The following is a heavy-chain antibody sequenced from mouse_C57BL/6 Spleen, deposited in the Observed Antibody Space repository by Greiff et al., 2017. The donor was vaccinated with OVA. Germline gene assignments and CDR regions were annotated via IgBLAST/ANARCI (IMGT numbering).Heavy chain of an antibody. CDR1: GFTFSSYA. D-gene: IGHD4-1*01. Sequence: EVQVVESGGGLVKPGGSLKLSCAASGFTFSSYAMSWVRQTPEKRLEWVATISDGGSYTYYPANVKGRFTISRNNAKNNLYLQLSHRKSEDKAMYYGARLTGTGYFDVWGKGTTVAVSS. CDR3: ARLTGTGYFDV. V-gene: IGHV5-4*01. J-gene: IGHJ1*03. CDR2: ISDGGSYT.